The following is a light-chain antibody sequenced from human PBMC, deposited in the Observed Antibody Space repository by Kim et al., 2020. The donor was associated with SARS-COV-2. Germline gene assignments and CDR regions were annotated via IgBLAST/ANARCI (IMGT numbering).Light chain of an antibody. CDR3: HQYNDYSALT. Sequence: SVGDRVSITRRASQSISTSLAWYQQKPGKAPDLLVRDASTLEDGVPSRFSGSGSGTQFTLTITNLQPDDFATYYCHQYNDYSALTFGGGTKVEVK. V-gene: IGKV1-5*01. CDR1: QSISTS. J-gene: IGKJ4*01. CDR2: DAS.